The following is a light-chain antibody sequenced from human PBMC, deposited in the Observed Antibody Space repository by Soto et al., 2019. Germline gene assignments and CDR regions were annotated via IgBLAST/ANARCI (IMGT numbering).Light chain of an antibody. V-gene: IGKV3-20*01. CDR1: QSVARNS. Sequence: EIVLTQSPGTLSLSPGDSATLSCRASQSVARNSIAWYQQRPSQAPRLLIYAASGRATDVPDRFSGSGSGTAFTLTISRLEPEDFAVYYCQHYNTSPTWTFGQGTKV. J-gene: IGKJ1*01. CDR3: QHYNTSPTWT. CDR2: AAS.